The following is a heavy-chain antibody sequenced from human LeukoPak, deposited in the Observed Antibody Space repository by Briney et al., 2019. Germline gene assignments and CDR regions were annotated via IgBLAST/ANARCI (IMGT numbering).Heavy chain of an antibody. Sequence: GGSLRLSCSASGFTFSSFAMNWVRQAPGKGLEWVSIISGYGDTTYYTDSVRGRFTISRDNSKNTLYLQMNSLRAEDTAVYYCASTYYYDSSGYSLSLWGQGTLVTVSS. CDR3: ASTYYYDSSGYSLSL. CDR1: GFTFSSFA. J-gene: IGHJ4*02. V-gene: IGHV3-23*01. CDR2: ISGYGDTT. D-gene: IGHD3-22*01.